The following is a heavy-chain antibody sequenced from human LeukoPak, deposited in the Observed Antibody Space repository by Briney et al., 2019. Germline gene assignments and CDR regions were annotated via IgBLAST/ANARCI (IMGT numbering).Heavy chain of an antibody. V-gene: IGHV3-33*05. CDR1: GFTFSTYG. J-gene: IGHJ4*02. CDR2: IVGDGSKA. CDR3: ARDSITGDNSLDF. Sequence: GRSLRLSCAASGFTFSTYGMQWVRQAPGKGLEWVAVIVGDGSKAHCADSVRGRFTVSRDNSKNTLYLQMNSLRAGDTAVYYCARDSITGDNSLDFWGRGTLVTVSS. D-gene: IGHD7-27*01.